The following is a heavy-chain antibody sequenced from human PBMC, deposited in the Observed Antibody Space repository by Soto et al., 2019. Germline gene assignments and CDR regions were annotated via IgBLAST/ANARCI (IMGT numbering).Heavy chain of an antibody. V-gene: IGHV3-64*01. Sequence: PGGSLRLSCAASGFTLSGYAMDWVRQAPGKGLEYVSGISSNGVGTYYANSVQGRFAISRDNSKNTVYLQMGSLRPEDMAVYYCARRARPDFYYMDVWGKGTTVTVS. J-gene: IGHJ6*03. CDR3: ARRARPDFYYMDV. CDR1: GFTLSGYA. D-gene: IGHD6-6*01. CDR2: ISSNGVGT.